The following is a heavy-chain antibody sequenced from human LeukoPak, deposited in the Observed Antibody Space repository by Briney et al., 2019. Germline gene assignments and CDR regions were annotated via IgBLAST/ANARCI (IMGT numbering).Heavy chain of an antibody. CDR3: ARVGYYGSGTNWFDP. V-gene: IGHV1-18*01. Sequence: ASVKVSCKASGYTFTSYGISWVRQAPGQGLEWMGWISAYNGNANYAQKLQGRVTMTTDTSTSTAYMELRSLRSDDTAVYYCARVGYYGSGTNWFDPWGQGTLVTVSS. J-gene: IGHJ5*02. CDR2: ISAYNGNA. CDR1: GYTFTSYG. D-gene: IGHD3-10*01.